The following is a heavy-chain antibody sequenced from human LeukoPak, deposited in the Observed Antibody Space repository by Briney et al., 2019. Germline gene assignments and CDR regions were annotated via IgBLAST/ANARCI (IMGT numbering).Heavy chain of an antibody. CDR2: INPSGGST. Sequence: ASVKVSCKASGYTFTSYYMHWVRQAPGQGLEWMGIINPSGGSTSYAQKFQGRVTMTRDTSTSTVYMELSSLRSEDTAVYYCARDLGLADGGNRRHAFDIWGQGTMVTVSS. CDR1: GYTFTSYY. CDR3: ARDLGLADGGNRRHAFDI. J-gene: IGHJ3*02. D-gene: IGHD4-23*01. V-gene: IGHV1-46*01.